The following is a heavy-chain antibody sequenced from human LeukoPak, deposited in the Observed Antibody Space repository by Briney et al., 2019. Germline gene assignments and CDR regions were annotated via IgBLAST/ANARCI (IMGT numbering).Heavy chain of an antibody. CDR3: ASWADPLKPQWFGELGHDY. CDR2: ISYDGSNK. D-gene: IGHD3-10*01. CDR1: GFTFSSYA. V-gene: IGHV3-30-3*01. J-gene: IGHJ4*02. Sequence: PGRSLRLSCAASGFTFSSYAMHWVRQAPGKGLEWVAVISYDGSNKYYADSVKGRFTISRDNSKNTLYLQMNSLRAEDTAVYYCASWADPLKPQWFGELGHDYWGQGTLVTVSS.